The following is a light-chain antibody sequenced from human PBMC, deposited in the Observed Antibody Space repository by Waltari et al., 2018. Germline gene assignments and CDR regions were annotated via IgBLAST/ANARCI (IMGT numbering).Light chain of an antibody. J-gene: IGKJ2*01. CDR1: QSVTTN. CDR3: HQYNDGPPFN. Sequence: EIVMTQSPATLSVSPGERAILSCRASQSVTTNLAWYQQKPGPAPRPLIYGATTRATDIPARFSGSGSGTEFTLTISSLQSEDFAVYYCHQYNDGPPFNFGQGTKLEIK. V-gene: IGKV3-15*01. CDR2: GAT.